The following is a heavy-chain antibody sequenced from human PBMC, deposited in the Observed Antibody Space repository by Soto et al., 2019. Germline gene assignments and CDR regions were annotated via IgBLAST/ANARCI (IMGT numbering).Heavy chain of an antibody. CDR2: ISWDGGSI. CDR1: GFKFDDYM. Sequence: ASLRLSCEAPGFKFDDYMMHWVRQAPGKGLEWISLISWDGGSIDYADSIKGRFTVSRDNSKNSLYLHMNSLKTEDTAIYYCAKEGNGGSSLDHWGQGTLVTGSS. D-gene: IGHD2-15*01. V-gene: IGHV3-43*01. CDR3: AKEGNGGSSLDH. J-gene: IGHJ4*02.